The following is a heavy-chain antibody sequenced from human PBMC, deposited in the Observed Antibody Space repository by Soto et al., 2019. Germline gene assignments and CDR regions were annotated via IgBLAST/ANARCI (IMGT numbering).Heavy chain of an antibody. CDR2: ISAYNGNT. CDR3: ARGYCISTSCTENYYYYYGMDV. V-gene: IGHV1-18*01. J-gene: IGHJ6*02. D-gene: IGHD2-2*01. Sequence: QVQLVQSGAEVKKPGASVKVSCKASGYTFTSYGISWVRQAPGQGLEWMGWISAYNGNTNYAQKLQGRVTMTTDTSTSTAYMELRSLRSDDTAVYYCARGYCISTSCTENYYYYYGMDVWGQGPTVTVSS. CDR1: GYTFTSYG.